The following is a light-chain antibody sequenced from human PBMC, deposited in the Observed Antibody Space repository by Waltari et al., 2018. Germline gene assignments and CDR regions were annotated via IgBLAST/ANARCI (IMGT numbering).Light chain of an antibody. CDR2: VAS. V-gene: IGKV3-11*01. CDR3: QQRYSWPLT. J-gene: IGKJ4*01. CDR1: QSVRSY. Sequence: EIVLTQSPATLSLSPGERATLPCRASQSVRSYLAWYQQKPGQAPRPLIYVASKRATGIPARFSGSGSGTDFTLTISSLEPEDFAVYYCQQRYSWPLTFGGGTKVEIK.